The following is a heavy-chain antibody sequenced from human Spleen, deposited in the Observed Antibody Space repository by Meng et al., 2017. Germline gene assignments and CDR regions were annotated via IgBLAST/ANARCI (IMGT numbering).Heavy chain of an antibody. Sequence: SETLSLTCTVSGGSISSGSYYWSWIRQPAGKGLEWIGRIYTSGSTNYNPSLMSRVTMSADTSKNQFSLKLTSVTAADTAVYYCAANHYGDHEVLDYWGHGTLVTVSS. CDR1: GGSISSGSYY. V-gene: IGHV4-61*02. CDR3: AANHYGDHEVLDY. D-gene: IGHD4-17*01. CDR2: IYTSGST. J-gene: IGHJ4*01.